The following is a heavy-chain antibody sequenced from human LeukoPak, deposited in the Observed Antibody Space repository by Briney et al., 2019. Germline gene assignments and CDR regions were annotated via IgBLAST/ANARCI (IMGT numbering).Heavy chain of an antibody. CDR1: GFTFSTYT. CDR2: VNGGGNT. CDR3: ARVGYIDEGIDY. J-gene: IGHJ4*02. V-gene: IGHV3-23*01. Sequence: GGSLRLSCAASGFTFSTYTMCWVRQAPGKGLEWVSAVNGGGNTGYAGSVKGRFTISRDNSKYTLYLQMNSLRAEDTAIYYCARVGYIDEGIDYWGQGTLVTVSS. D-gene: IGHD5-24*01.